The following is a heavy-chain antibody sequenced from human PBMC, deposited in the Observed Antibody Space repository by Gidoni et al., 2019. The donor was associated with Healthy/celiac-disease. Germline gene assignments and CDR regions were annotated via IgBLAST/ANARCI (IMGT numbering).Heavy chain of an antibody. Sequence: LEWIGSIYYSGSTYYNPSLKSRVTISVDTSKNQFSLKLSSVTAADTAVYYCATKTSGSYPGHFDYWGQGTLVTVSS. V-gene: IGHV4-39*01. D-gene: IGHD1-26*01. CDR3: ATKTSGSYPGHFDY. J-gene: IGHJ4*02. CDR2: IYYSGST.